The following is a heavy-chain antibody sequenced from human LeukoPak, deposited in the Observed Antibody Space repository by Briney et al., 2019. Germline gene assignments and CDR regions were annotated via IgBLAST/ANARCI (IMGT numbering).Heavy chain of an antibody. V-gene: IGHV3-20*04. CDR3: ARVISDDAFDI. J-gene: IGHJ3*02. D-gene: IGHD3-10*01. CDR1: GFTFNDHY. CDR2: INWNGGST. Sequence: GGSLRLSCATSGFTFNDHYLGWVRQAPGKGLEWVSTINWNGGSTGYADSVKGRFTISRDNAKNSLYLQMNSLRAEDTAVYYCARVISDDAFDIWGQGTMVTVSS.